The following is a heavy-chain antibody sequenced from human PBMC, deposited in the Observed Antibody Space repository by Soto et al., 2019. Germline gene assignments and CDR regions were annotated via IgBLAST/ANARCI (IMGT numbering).Heavy chain of an antibody. V-gene: IGHV1-8*01. J-gene: IGHJ4*02. CDR1: GYTFTNYD. CDR2: MNPSSGNT. D-gene: IGHD2-21*02. Sequence: ASVKVSCKASGYTFTNYDINWVRQATGQGLEWMGWMNPSSGNTGYVQKFQGRVTMTRNTSTSTAYMELTSLTSDDTAVYYCARTRRRGGDCYSAYYFDFWGKGALVTVPS. CDR3: ARTRRRGGDCYSAYYFDF.